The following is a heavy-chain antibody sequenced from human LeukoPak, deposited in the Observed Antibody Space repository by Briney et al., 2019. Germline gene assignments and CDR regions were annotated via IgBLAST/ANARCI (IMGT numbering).Heavy chain of an antibody. CDR2: ISYDGSNK. CDR3: AKDSVPATALDYFDY. CDR1: GFTFSSYA. J-gene: IGHJ4*02. V-gene: IGHV3-30*04. Sequence: GGSLRLSCAASGFTFSSYAMHWVRQAPGKGLEWVAVISYDGSNKYYADSVKGRFTISRDNSKNTLYLQMNSLRAEDTAVYYCAKDSVPATALDYFDYWGQGTLVTVSS. D-gene: IGHD2-2*01.